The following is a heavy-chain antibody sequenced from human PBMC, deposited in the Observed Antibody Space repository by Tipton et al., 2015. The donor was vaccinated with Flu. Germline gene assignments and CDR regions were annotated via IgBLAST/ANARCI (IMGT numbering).Heavy chain of an antibody. V-gene: IGHV1-18*01. CDR3: ARSGPMRCDSSGFMQF. Sequence: QVQLVQSGAEMKKPGASVKVSCKASGYTFTSHGITWVRQAPGQGLEWMGWISVYDGRTDYAHQLQGRVTMTTDISTGTAYMELRSLRYDDTAVYYCARSGPMRCDSSGFMQFWGQGTLVTVSS. CDR1: GYTFTSHG. CDR2: ISVYDGRT. J-gene: IGHJ4*02. D-gene: IGHD3-22*01.